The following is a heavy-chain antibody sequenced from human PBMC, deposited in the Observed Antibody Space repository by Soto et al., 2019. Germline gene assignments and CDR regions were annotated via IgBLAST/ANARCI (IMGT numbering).Heavy chain of an antibody. Sequence: GGSLRLSCSASGFTFSGSAMHWVRQASGKGLEWVARIRNKANNYATAYGASVNGRFTISRDDSEHTAYLQMNSLEPEDTAVYYCTASAEDTFLHFWAQGSLVTVYS. V-gene: IGHV3-73*01. CDR3: TASAEDTFLHF. CDR2: IRNKANNYAT. J-gene: IGHJ4*02. D-gene: IGHD3-3*02. CDR1: GFTFSGSA.